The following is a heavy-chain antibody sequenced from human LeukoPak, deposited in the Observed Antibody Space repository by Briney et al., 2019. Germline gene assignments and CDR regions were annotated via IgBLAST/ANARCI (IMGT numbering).Heavy chain of an antibody. J-gene: IGHJ4*02. D-gene: IGHD7-27*01. CDR2: ISTSSSYI. CDR1: GFTFSSYT. CDR3: ARTWGSYYFDY. V-gene: IGHV3-21*01. Sequence: GGSLRLSCAASGFTFSSYTMNWVCQAPGKGLEWVSSISTSSSYIYYADSVKGRFTISRDNAKNSLYLQMNSLRTEDTAVYYCARTWGSYYFDYWGQGTLVTVSS.